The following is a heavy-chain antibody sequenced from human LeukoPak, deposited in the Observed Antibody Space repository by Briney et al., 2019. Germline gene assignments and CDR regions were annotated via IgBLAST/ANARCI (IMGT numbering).Heavy chain of an antibody. Sequence: GGSLRLSCAASGFTFSSYAMSWVRQAPGKGLEWVSAISGSGGSTYYADSVKGRFTISRDNSKNTLYLQMNSLRAEDTAVYYCAKRNAAAGTPTTRHWGRAPWSPSPQ. J-gene: IGHJ1*01. CDR3: AKRNAAAGTPTTRH. D-gene: IGHD6-13*01. V-gene: IGHV3-23*01. CDR2: ISGSGGST. CDR1: GFTFSSYA.